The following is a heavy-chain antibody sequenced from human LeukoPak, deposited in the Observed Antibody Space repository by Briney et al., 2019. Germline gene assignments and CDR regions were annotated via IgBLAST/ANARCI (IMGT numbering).Heavy chain of an antibody. CDR1: GFTFSSYN. CDR2: ISSSSSYI. CDR3: ARDSPYLPYYFDY. J-gene: IGHJ4*02. Sequence: GGSLRLSCAASGFTFSSYNMNWVRQAPGKGLEWVSSISSSSSYIYYADSVKGRFTISRDNAKHLLHLQMNSLRAEDAAVYYCARDSPYLPYYFDYWGQGTLVTVSS. V-gene: IGHV3-21*01.